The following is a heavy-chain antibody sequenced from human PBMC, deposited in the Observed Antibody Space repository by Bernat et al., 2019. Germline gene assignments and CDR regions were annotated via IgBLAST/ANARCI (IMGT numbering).Heavy chain of an antibody. CDR3: ARDRGHWPPDY. CDR2: ISYDGSNK. J-gene: IGHJ4*02. V-gene: IGHV3-30-3*01. Sequence: QVQLVESGGGVVQPGRSLRLSCVASGFTFSSYAMHWVRQAPGKGLEWVAVISYDGSNKYYADSVKGRFTISRDNSKNTLYLQMNSLRAEDTAVYYCARDRGHWPPDYWGQGTLVTVSS. CDR1: GFTFSSYA.